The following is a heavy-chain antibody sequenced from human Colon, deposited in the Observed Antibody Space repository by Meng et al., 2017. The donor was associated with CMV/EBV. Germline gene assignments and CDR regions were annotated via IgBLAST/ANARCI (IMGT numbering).Heavy chain of an antibody. CDR2: IYSGDST. D-gene: IGHD6-13*01. CDR1: GITFSRNY. J-gene: IGHJ4*02. Sequence: VLQVAHGRGLCLLGVSPRLACQACGITFSRNYIIWVPRAPGKGVECVSVIYSGDSTYYADSVKGRFTISRDNSKKTLYLQINSLRAEDTAVYYGARDSSSWYADYWGQGTLVTVSS. CDR3: ARDSSSWYADY. V-gene: IGHV3-66*01.